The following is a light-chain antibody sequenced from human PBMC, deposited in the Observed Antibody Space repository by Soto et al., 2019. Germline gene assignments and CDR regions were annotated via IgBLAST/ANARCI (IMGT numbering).Light chain of an antibody. Sequence: DIQMTQSPSTLSGSVGDRVTITCRASQTISSWLAWYQQKPGKAPKLLIYKASTLKSGVPSRFSGSGSGTEFTLTISTLPPDDFAPSSCQHYTSYSAAFGQGLNVDIK. V-gene: IGKV1-5*03. CDR3: QHYTSYSAA. J-gene: IGKJ1*01. CDR2: KAS. CDR1: QTISSW.